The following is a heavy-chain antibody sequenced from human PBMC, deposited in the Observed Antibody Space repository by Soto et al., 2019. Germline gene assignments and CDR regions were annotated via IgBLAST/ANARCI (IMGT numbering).Heavy chain of an antibody. J-gene: IGHJ4*02. D-gene: IGHD3-3*01. CDR1: GFTFSSYA. V-gene: IGHV3-23*01. CDR2: ISGSGGST. Sequence: PGGSLRLSCAGSGFTFSSYALSWVRQAPGKGLEWVSAISGSGGSTYYADSVKGRFTISRDNSKNTLYLQMNSLRAEDTAVYYCVFGQLARPGDAFDYWGQGTLVTVSS. CDR3: VFGQLARPGDAFDY.